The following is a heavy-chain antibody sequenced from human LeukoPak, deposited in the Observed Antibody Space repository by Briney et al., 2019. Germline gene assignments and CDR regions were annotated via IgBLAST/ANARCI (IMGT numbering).Heavy chain of an antibody. D-gene: IGHD3-22*01. Sequence: GGSLRLSCAASGFTFSNAWMSWVRQAPGKGLEWVGRIKSKTDGGTTDYAAPVKGRFTISRDDSKNTLYLQMNSLETEDTAVYYCTTDVTMIVVVMTYYFDYWGQGTLVTVSS. V-gene: IGHV3-15*01. CDR3: TTDVTMIVVVMTYYFDY. CDR1: GFTFSNAW. J-gene: IGHJ4*02. CDR2: IKSKTDGGTT.